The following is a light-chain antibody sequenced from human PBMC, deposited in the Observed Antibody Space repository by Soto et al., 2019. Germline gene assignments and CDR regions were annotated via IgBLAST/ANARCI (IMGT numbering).Light chain of an antibody. J-gene: IGKJ1*01. CDR3: QQYGSSPQT. Sequence: EIVLTQSPGTLSLSPGERATLSCRASQSVSSSYLAWYQQKPGQAPRLLIYGASSRATGIPDRFSGSGSGTYCTLTISRLEPEDFAVYYCQQYGSSPQTFGQGTKVEIK. CDR2: GAS. V-gene: IGKV3-20*01. CDR1: QSVSSSY.